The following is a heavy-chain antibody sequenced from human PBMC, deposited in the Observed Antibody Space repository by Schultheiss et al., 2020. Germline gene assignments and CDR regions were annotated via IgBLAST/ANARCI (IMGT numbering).Heavy chain of an antibody. Sequence: WGSLRLSCAASGFTFSSYEMNWVRQAPGKGLEWVGRIKSKTDGGTTDYTAPVKGRFTISRDNAKNSLYLQMNSLRAEDTAVYYCAKELGYCTNGVCYSGYYYYYGMDVWGQGTTVTVSS. V-gene: IGHV3-15*07. CDR2: IKSKTDGGTT. D-gene: IGHD2-8*01. CDR3: AKELGYCTNGVCYSGYYYYYGMDV. J-gene: IGHJ6*02. CDR1: GFTFSSYE.